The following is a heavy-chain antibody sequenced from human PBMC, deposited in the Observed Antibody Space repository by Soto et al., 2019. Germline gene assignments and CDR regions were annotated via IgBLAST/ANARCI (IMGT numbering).Heavy chain of an antibody. V-gene: IGHV4-59*08. CDR2: IYYSGST. CDR1: GGSISNYY. CDR3: ARTRLIYGSGSYDYHNDGLDV. D-gene: IGHD3-10*01. Sequence: QVQLQESGPGLVKPSETLSLTCTVSGGSISNYYWSWIRQPPGKGLEWIGYIYYSGSTKYNPSLKSRVTILVDTSENQFTLHLSSVPAADTAVDHCARTRLIYGSGSYDYHNDGLDVWGEGTTVTVSS. J-gene: IGHJ6*04.